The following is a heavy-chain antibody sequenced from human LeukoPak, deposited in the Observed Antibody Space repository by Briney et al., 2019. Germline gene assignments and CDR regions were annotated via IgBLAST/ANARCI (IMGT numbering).Heavy chain of an antibody. CDR3: ARVPIFGLVWFDP. J-gene: IGHJ5*02. D-gene: IGHD3-3*01. CDR2: INPKSGNT. CDR1: GYTFTTLD. Sequence: ASVKVSCKASGYTFTTLDINWVRQATGQGLEWMGWINPKSGNTGHAQKFQGRVTITRNTSISTAYMELSSLRSEDTAVYYCARVPIFGLVWFDPWGQGTLVTVSA. V-gene: IGHV1-8*03.